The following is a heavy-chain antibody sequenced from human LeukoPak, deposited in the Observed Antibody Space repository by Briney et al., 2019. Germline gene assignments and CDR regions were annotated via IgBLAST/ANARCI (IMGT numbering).Heavy chain of an antibody. Sequence: GGSLRLSCAASGFTFSSYWMSWVRQAPGKGLEWVANIKQDGSEKYYVDSVKGRFTISRDNAKNSLYLQMNSLRAEDTALYYCASFGSNYDILTGDYWGQGTLVTVSS. CDR3: ASFGSNYDILTGDY. CDR2: IKQDGSEK. V-gene: IGHV3-7*03. CDR1: GFTFSSYW. D-gene: IGHD3-9*01. J-gene: IGHJ4*02.